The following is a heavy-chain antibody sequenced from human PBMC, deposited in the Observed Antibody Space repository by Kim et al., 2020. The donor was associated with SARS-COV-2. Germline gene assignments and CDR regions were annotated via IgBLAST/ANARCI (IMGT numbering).Heavy chain of an antibody. CDR2: IYYSGST. D-gene: IGHD1-1*01. CDR3: ARRTTFDY. Sequence: SETLSLTCTVSGGSISSSSYYWGWIRQPPGKGLEWIGSIYYSGSTYYNPSLKSRVTISVDTSKNQFSLKLSSVTAADTAVYYCARRTTFDYWGQGTLVTVSS. V-gene: IGHV4-39*01. J-gene: IGHJ4*02. CDR1: GGSISSSSYY.